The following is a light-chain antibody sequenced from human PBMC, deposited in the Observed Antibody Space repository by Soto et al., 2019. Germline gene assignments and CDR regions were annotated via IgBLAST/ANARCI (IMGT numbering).Light chain of an antibody. CDR1: SGSVSTSYY. Sequence: QTVVTQEPSFSVSPGGTVTLTCGLSSGSVSTSYYPSWYHQTPGQAPRTLIYSTNTRSSGVPDRFSGSILGNKAALTITGAQADDESDYYCVLYMGSGIFGGGTKLTVL. V-gene: IGLV8-61*01. CDR3: VLYMGSGI. J-gene: IGLJ2*01. CDR2: STN.